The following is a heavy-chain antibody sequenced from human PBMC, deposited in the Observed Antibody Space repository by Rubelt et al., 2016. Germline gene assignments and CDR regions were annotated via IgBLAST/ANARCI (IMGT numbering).Heavy chain of an antibody. D-gene: IGHD6-19*01. CDR2: INAGYGDT. CDR1: GYTFSSYA. CDR3: AREARKYRSGYYYYYGMDV. Sequence: PGDSVKVSCKASGYTFSSYAIHWVRQAPGQRLEWMGWINAGYGDTRYSPNFQGRLTITRDTSATTAYMELSSLRSEDTAVYYCAREARKYRSGYYYYYGMDVWGQGTTVTVSS. J-gene: IGHJ6*02. V-gene: IGHV1-3*01.